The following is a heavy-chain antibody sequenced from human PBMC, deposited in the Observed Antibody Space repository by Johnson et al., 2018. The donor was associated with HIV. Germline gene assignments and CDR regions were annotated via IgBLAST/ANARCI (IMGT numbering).Heavy chain of an antibody. CDR3: AKDVGNYWPDSFDI. CDR2: IRYDGSNK. Sequence: QMLLVESGGGVVQPGGSLRLSCAASGFTFSSYGMHWVRQAPGKGLEWVAFIRYDGSNKYYADSVHGRFTISRDKSENTLYLQMNSLRDEDTAVYYCAKDVGNYWPDSFDIWGQGTMVTVSS. CDR1: GFTFSSYG. V-gene: IGHV3-30*02. J-gene: IGHJ3*02. D-gene: IGHD3-22*01.